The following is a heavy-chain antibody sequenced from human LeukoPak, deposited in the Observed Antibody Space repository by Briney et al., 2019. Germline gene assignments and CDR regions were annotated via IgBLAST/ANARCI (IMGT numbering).Heavy chain of an antibody. CDR3: ARGPVTKFEI. CDR1: GFTVSSNY. Sequence: SGGFLRLSCAASGFTVSSNYMSWVRQAPGKGLEWVSVIYSGGTTYYADSVKGRFTISRDNSNNTLYLQMNSLRAEDTAVYYCARGPVTKFEIWGQGTILTVSS. J-gene: IGHJ3*02. V-gene: IGHV3-53*01. D-gene: IGHD4-17*01. CDR2: IYSGGTT.